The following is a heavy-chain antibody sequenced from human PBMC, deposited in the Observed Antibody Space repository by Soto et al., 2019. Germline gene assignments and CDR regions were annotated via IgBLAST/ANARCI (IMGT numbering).Heavy chain of an antibody. CDR2: IVVGSGNT. D-gene: IGHD2-2*01. CDR3: GPCKRDSCYGRDAFDI. V-gene: IGHV1-58*02. Sequence: SVKVSCKASGFTFTSSAMQWVRQARGQRLEWIGWIVVGSGNTNYAQKFQERVTITRDMSTSTAYMELSSLRSEDTAVYYCGPCKRDSCYGRDAFDIWGPVTMVTVSS. J-gene: IGHJ3*02. CDR1: GFTFTSSA.